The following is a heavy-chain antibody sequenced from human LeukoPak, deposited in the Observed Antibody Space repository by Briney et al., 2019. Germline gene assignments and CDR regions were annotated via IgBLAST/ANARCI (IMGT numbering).Heavy chain of an antibody. CDR2: INTSGGSR. V-gene: IGHV1-46*01. CDR3: ARDTERTYGSGSYYNSLLY. D-gene: IGHD3-10*01. CDR1: GYTFTSYY. Sequence: ASVTVSFKASGYTFTSYYMHWVRQAPAQGLEWMGGINTSGGSRSYAQKFQGRVTMTRDTSTSTVYMELSSLRSEDTAVYYCARDTERTYGSGSYYNSLLYWGQGTLVTVSS. J-gene: IGHJ4*02.